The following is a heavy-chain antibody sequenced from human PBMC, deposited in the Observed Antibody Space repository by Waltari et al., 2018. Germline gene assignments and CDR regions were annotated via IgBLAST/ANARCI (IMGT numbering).Heavy chain of an antibody. Sequence: VQLQESGPGLVKPSETLSLTCSVSGSSSSSGYYWGWIRQPPGKGLEYIASIYHSGSTYYNPSLRSRVTISVDTSKNQFSLKLSSVTAADTAVYYCAIKNSSYYYMDVWGKGTTVTVSS. CDR1: GSSSSSGYY. J-gene: IGHJ6*03. V-gene: IGHV4-38-2*01. CDR2: IYHSGST. D-gene: IGHD5-18*01. CDR3: AIKNSSYYYMDV.